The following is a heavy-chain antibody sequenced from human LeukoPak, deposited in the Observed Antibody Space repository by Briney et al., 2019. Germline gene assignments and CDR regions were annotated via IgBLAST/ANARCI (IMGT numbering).Heavy chain of an antibody. CDR1: GFTFSSYA. CDR3: ARTEYYDTTGPFDY. CDR2: ISGSGGST. Sequence: GGSLRLSCAASGFTFSSYAMSWVRQAPGKGLEWVSAISGSGGSTYYADSVKGRFTISRDNSKNTLYLQMGSLRAEDMAVYYCARTEYYDTTGPFDYWGQGTLVTVSS. D-gene: IGHD3-22*01. J-gene: IGHJ4*02. V-gene: IGHV3-23*01.